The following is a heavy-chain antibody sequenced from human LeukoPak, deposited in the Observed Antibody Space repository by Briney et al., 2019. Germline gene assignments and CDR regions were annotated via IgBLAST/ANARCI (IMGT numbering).Heavy chain of an antibody. CDR3: ARGMSSFFDFVY. J-gene: IGHJ4*02. V-gene: IGHV3-23*01. Sequence: GGSLRLSCAASGFIFSSYAMSWVRQAPGKGLEWVSTISGSGGSTYYADSVKGRFTISRDNSKNTVYLQMNSLRAEDTAVYYCARGMSSFFDFVYWGQGVQVTVSS. CDR2: ISGSGGST. CDR1: GFIFSSYA. D-gene: IGHD3-3*01.